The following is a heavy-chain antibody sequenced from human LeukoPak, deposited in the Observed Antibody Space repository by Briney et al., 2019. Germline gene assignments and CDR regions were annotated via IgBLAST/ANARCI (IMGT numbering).Heavy chain of an antibody. Sequence: GGSLRLSCAASGFTFRSYDMHWVRQATGKGLEWVSAIGSSGDTHYADSVKGRFTISRENAENSLYLQMNSLRAEDTAVYYCARDSYYYGSGTYSPPRYGMDVWGQGTTVIVSS. V-gene: IGHV3-13*01. CDR3: ARDSYYYGSGTYSPPRYGMDV. D-gene: IGHD3-10*01. J-gene: IGHJ6*02. CDR2: IGSSGDT. CDR1: GFTFRSYD.